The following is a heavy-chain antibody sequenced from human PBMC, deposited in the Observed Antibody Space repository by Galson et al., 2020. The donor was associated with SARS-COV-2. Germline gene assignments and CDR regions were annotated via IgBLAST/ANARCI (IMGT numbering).Heavy chain of an antibody. V-gene: IGHV3-30*04. CDR3: STAYYYGSGSYDY. Sequence: GESLKISCAASGFTFSSYAMHWVRQAPGKGLEWVAVISYDGSNKYYADSVKGRFTISRDNSKNTLYLQMNSLRAEDTAVYYCSTAYYYGSGSYDYWGQGTLVTVSS. D-gene: IGHD3-10*01. CDR1: GFTFSSYA. J-gene: IGHJ4*02. CDR2: ISYDGSNK.